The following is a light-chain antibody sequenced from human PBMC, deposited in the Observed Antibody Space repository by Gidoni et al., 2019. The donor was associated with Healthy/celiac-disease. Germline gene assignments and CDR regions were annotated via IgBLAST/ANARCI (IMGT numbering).Light chain of an antibody. Sequence: QSALTPPASVSGSPGQSITISCTGTSSDVGGYNYVSWYQQHPGNAPKLMIYDVSNRPSGVSSRFSGSKSGNAASLTISGLQAEDEADYYCSSYTSSSIWVFGGGTKLTVL. CDR3: SSYTSSSIWV. V-gene: IGLV2-14*01. J-gene: IGLJ3*02. CDR1: SSDVGGYNY. CDR2: DVS.